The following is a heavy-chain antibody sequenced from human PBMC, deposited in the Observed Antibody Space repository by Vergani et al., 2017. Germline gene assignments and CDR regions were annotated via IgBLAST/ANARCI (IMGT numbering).Heavy chain of an antibody. J-gene: IGHJ4*02. CDR1: GFTFNKYW. CDR2: INEDGRKQ. V-gene: IGHV3-7*01. CDR3: AKDGRENSDYGYFDY. D-gene: IGHD4-17*01. Sequence: EVQLVESGGHLVQPGGSLRLSCAASGFTFNKYWMSWVRQAQGKGLEWVANINEDGRKQYYVDAVRGRFTISRDTSKKTLSLQMRSLRADDTAVYYCAKDGRENSDYGYFDYWGQGTLVTVSS.